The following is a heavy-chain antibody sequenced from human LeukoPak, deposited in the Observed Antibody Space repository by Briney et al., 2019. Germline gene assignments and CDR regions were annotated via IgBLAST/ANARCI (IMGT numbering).Heavy chain of an antibody. Sequence: PGRSLRLSCAASGFTFSSYGMHWVRQAPGKGLEWVAVISYDGSNKYYADSVKGRFTISRDNSKNTLYLQMNNLRAEDTAVYYCAKESTERGYSYGYPSDYWGQGTLVTVSS. D-gene: IGHD5-18*01. CDR3: AKESTERGYSYGYPSDY. CDR1: GFTFSSYG. J-gene: IGHJ4*02. V-gene: IGHV3-30*18. CDR2: ISYDGSNK.